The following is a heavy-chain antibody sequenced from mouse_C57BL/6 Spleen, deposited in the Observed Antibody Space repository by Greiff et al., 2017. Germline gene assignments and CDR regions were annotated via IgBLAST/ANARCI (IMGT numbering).Heavy chain of an antibody. CDR1: GYTFTSYW. CDR3: AREGNDGYLFAY. D-gene: IGHD2-3*01. Sequence: QVQLQQPGAELVKPGASVKLSCKASGYTFTSYWIHWVKQRPGQGLEWIGMIHPNSGSTNYNEKFKSKATLTVDKSSSTAYMQLSSLTSEDSAVYYCAREGNDGYLFAYWGQGTLVTVSA. V-gene: IGHV1-64*01. CDR2: IHPNSGST. J-gene: IGHJ3*01.